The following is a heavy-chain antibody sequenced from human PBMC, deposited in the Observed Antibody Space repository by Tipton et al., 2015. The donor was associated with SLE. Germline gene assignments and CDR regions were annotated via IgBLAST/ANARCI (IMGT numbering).Heavy chain of an antibody. CDR3: ARDNTMVRGVSWAFDI. CDR1: GGSFSGYY. V-gene: IGHV4-34*01. D-gene: IGHD3-10*01. J-gene: IGHJ3*02. CDR2: INHSGST. Sequence: TLSLTCAVYGGSFSGYYWSWIRQPPGKGLEWIGEINHSGSTNYNPSLKSRVTISVDTPKNQFSLKLSSVTAADTAVYYCARDNTMVRGVSWAFDIWGQGTTVTVSS.